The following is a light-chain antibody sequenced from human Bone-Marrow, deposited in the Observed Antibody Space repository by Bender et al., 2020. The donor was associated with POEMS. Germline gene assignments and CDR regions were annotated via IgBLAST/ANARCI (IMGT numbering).Light chain of an antibody. CDR1: NIGSKS. CDR3: QVWDSSAGGL. CDR2: DDD. Sequence: SYELTQTPSVSVSPGQTAKITCGGNNIGSKSVHWYQQKPGQAPVLVVYDDDDRPSGIPERFSGSKSGNAATLTISRVEAGDEADFYCQVWDSSAGGLFGGGTKLTVL. J-gene: IGLJ2*01. V-gene: IGLV3-21*02.